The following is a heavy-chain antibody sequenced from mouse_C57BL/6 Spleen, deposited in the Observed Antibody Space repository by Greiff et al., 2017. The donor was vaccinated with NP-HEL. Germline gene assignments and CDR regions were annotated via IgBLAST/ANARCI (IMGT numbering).Heavy chain of an antibody. Sequence: EVQRVESGPGMVKPSQSLSLTCTVTGYSITSGYDWHWIRHFPGNKLEWMGYISYSGSTNYNPSLKSRIPITHDTSKNHFFLKLNSVTTEDTATYYCARNTVQGAMGYWGQGTSVTVAS. D-gene: IGHD1-1*01. CDR2: ISYSGST. CDR3: ARNTVQGAMGY. V-gene: IGHV3-1*01. CDR1: GYSITSGYD. J-gene: IGHJ4*01.